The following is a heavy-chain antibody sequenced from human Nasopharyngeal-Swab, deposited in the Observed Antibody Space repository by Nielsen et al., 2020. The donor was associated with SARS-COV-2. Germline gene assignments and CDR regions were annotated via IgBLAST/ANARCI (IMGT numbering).Heavy chain of an antibody. Sequence: ASVKVSCKASGYTFTSNVLNWVRQAPGQGPEYIGWIRTKTGAPTYAQAFTGRFVISLDTSVSTTSLQISSLKADDTAVYYCARENQEYANIWIDYWGQGTQVTVSS. CDR3: ARENQEYANIWIDY. CDR2: IRTKTGAP. V-gene: IGHV7-4-1*02. J-gene: IGHJ4*02. D-gene: IGHD1-1*01. CDR1: GYTFTSNV.